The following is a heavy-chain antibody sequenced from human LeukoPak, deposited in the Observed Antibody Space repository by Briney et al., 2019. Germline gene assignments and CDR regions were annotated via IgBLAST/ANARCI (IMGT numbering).Heavy chain of an antibody. Sequence: GGSLRLSCAASGFAFNYYAMRWVRQAPGKGLEWVSDHNGHGFNTYYADSVKGRFAISRDNSKNTLYLQMNSLRAEDTAIYYCAKDGYSSYWYIDSWGQGTLVTVSS. J-gene: IGHJ4*02. CDR3: AKDGYSSYWYIDS. CDR2: HNGHGFNT. CDR1: GFAFNYYA. V-gene: IGHV3-23*01. D-gene: IGHD2-2*03.